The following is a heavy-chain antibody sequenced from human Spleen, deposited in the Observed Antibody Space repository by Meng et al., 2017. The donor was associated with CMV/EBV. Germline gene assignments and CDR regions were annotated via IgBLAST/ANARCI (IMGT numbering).Heavy chain of an antibody. CDR1: GFTFTSSA. V-gene: IGHV1-58*01. CDR2: IVVGSGNT. J-gene: IGHJ4*02. D-gene: IGHD2-2*01. CDR3: ARAGQRGSSDYFDY. Sequence: SVKVSCKASGFTFTSSAVQWVRQARGQRLEWIGWIVVGSGNTNYAQKFQERVTITRDMSTSTAYMELSSLRSEDTAVYYCARAGQRGSSDYFDYWGQGTLVTVSS.